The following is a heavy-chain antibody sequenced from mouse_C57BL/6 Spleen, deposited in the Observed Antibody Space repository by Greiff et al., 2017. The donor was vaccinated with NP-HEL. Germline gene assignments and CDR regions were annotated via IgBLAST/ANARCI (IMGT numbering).Heavy chain of an antibody. CDR2: ISDGGSYT. J-gene: IGHJ3*01. CDR1: GFTFSSYA. Sequence: EVKLVESGGGLVKPGGSLKLSCAASGFTFSSYAMSWVRQTPEKRLEWVATISDGGSYTYYPDNVKGRFTISRDNAKNNLYLQMSHLKSEDTAMYYCAREEGDGYYAWFAYWGRGTLVTVSA. D-gene: IGHD2-3*01. CDR3: AREEGDGYYAWFAY. V-gene: IGHV5-4*01.